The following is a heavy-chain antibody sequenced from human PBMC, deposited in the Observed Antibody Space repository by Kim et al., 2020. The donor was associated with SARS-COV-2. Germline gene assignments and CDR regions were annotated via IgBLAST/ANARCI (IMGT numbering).Heavy chain of an antibody. Sequence: GGSLRLSCAASGFTFSSYSMNWVRQAPGKGLEWVSSISSSSSYIYYADSVKGRFTISRDNAKNSLYLQMNSLRAEDTAVYYCARDFGPPPYYYGMDVWGQGTTVTVSS. V-gene: IGHV3-21*01. CDR3: ARDFGPPPYYYGMDV. J-gene: IGHJ6*02. CDR1: GFTFSSYS. D-gene: IGHD3-10*01. CDR2: ISSSSSYI.